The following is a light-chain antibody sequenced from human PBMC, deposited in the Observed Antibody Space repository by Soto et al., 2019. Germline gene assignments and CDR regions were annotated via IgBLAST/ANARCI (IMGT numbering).Light chain of an antibody. CDR1: QSVSSY. V-gene: IGKV3-15*01. CDR2: GAS. J-gene: IGKJ1*01. Sequence: EIVLTQSPGTLSLSPGERATLSCRASQSVSSYYLAWYQQKPGQAPRLLIYGASTRATGIPARFSGSGSGTEFTLTISSLQSEDFAVYYCQQYNNWPPTWTFGQGTKVDIK. CDR3: QQYNNWPPTWT.